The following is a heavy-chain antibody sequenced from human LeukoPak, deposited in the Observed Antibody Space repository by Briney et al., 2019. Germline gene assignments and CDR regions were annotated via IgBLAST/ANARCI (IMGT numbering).Heavy chain of an antibody. D-gene: IGHD6-13*01. Sequence: GRFLRLSCAASGFTFSNYGIHWVRQAPGKGLEWVTFIQTDGNTKYYADSVRGRFTISRDNSKNTVSLQMNSLRAEDTAVYYCAREESSLVLGGLAYWGQGTLVTVSS. CDR2: IQTDGNTK. J-gene: IGHJ4*02. CDR3: AREESSLVLGGLAY. V-gene: IGHV3-33*01. CDR1: GFTFSNYG.